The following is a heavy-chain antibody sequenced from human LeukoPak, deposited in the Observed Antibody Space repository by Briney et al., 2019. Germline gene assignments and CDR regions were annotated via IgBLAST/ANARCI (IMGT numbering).Heavy chain of an antibody. Sequence: GGSLRLSSAASGFTFSSYWMNWARQAPGKGLEWVASINHNGNVNYYVDSVKGRFTISRDNAKNSLYLQMSNLRAEDTAVYFCARGGGLDVWGQGATVAVSS. CDR3: ARGGGLDV. J-gene: IGHJ6*02. V-gene: IGHV3-7*03. D-gene: IGHD3-16*01. CDR1: GFTFSSYW. CDR2: INHNGNVN.